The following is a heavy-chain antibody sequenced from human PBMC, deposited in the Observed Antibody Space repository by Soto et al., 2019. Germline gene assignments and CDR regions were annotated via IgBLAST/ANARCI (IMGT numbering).Heavy chain of an antibody. D-gene: IGHD3-3*01. CDR3: ARSGSYDFWSGYDY. CDR2: INAGNGNT. Sequence: ASVKVSCKASGYTFTSYAMHWVRQAPGQRLEWMGWINAGNGNTKYSQKFQGRVTITRDTSASTAYMELSSLRSEDTAVYYCARSGSYDFWSGYDYWGQGTLVTVSS. V-gene: IGHV1-3*01. CDR1: GYTFTSYA. J-gene: IGHJ4*02.